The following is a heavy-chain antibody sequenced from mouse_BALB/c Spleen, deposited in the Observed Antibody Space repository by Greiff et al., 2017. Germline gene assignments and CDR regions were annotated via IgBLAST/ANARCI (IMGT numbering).Heavy chain of an antibody. CDR1: GFDFSRYW. CDR3: ARDDYYGSSWFAY. CDR2: INPDSSTI. J-gene: IGHJ3*01. Sequence: EVKLQESGGGLVQPGGSLKLSCAASGFDFSRYWMSWVRQAPGKGLEWIGEINPDSSTINYTPSLKDKFIISRDNAKNTLYLQMSKVRSEDTALYYCARDDYYGSSWFAYWGQGTLVTVSA. V-gene: IGHV4-1*02. D-gene: IGHD1-1*01.